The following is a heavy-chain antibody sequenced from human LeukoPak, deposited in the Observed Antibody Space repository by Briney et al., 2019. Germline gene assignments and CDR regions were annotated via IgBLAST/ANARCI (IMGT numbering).Heavy chain of an antibody. CDR3: AKEADRSIAAAGYY. J-gene: IGHJ4*02. CDR2: IRYDGSNK. Sequence: LPGGSLRLSCAASGFTFSSYGMHWVRQAPGKGLEWVAFIRYDGSNKYYADSVKGRFTISRDNSKNTLYLQMNSLRAEDTAVYYCAKEADRSIAAAGYYWGQGTLVTVSS. CDR1: GFTFSSYG. D-gene: IGHD6-13*01. V-gene: IGHV3-30*02.